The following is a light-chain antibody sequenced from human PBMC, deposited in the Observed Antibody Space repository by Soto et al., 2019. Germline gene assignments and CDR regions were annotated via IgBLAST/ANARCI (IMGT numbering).Light chain of an antibody. CDR3: QEYNNWPLT. J-gene: IGKJ5*01. CDR1: QSVSSN. V-gene: IGKV3-15*01. CDR2: GAS. Sequence: EIVMTQSPASLSVSAVERATLSCMASQSVSSNLAWYQQKPGQAPRLLIYGASGRATGIPARFSGGGSGTEFTLTITSLQSEDFAVYWCQEYNNWPLTFGPGTRLEIK.